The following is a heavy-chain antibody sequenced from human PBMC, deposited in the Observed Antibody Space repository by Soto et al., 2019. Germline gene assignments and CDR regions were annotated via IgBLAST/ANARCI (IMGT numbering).Heavy chain of an antibody. D-gene: IGHD6-13*01. V-gene: IGHV4-39*01. CDR3: ARPQAYSNSSHSSSWYLGWFDP. CDR2: IYYSGST. Sequence: SETLSLTCTVSGGSISSSSYYWGWIRQPPGKGLEWIGSIYYSGSTYYNPSLKSRVTISVDTSKNQFSLKLSSVTAADTAVYYCARPQAYSNSSHSSSWYLGWFDPWGQGTLVTVSS. J-gene: IGHJ5*02. CDR1: GGSISSSSYY.